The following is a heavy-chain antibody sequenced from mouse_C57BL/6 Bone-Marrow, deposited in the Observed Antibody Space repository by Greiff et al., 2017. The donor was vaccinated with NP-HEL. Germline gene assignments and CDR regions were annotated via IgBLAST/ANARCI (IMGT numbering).Heavy chain of an antibody. CDR2: INPYNGGT. D-gene: IGHD1-1*02. CDR3: ARGGGFAY. Sequence: EVKLLESGPVLVKPGASVKMSCKASGYTFTDYYMNWVKQSHGKSLEWIGVINPYNGGTSYNQKFKGKATLTVDKSSSTAYMELNSLTSEDSAVYYCARGGGFAYWGQGTLVTVSA. V-gene: IGHV1-19*01. J-gene: IGHJ3*01. CDR1: GYTFTDYY.